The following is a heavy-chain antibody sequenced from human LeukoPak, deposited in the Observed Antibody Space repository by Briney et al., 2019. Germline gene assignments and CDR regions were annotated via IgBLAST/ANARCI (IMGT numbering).Heavy chain of an antibody. D-gene: IGHD3-10*01. CDR2: IYYSGST. Sequence: NPSETLSLTCTVSGGSISSYYWSWIRQPPGKGLEWIGYIYYSGSTNYNPSLKSRVTISVDTSKNQFSLKLSSVTAADTAVYYCARHDRWSGISSFRGYAFDIWGQGTMVTVSS. V-gene: IGHV4-59*08. J-gene: IGHJ3*02. CDR1: GGSISSYY. CDR3: ARHDRWSGISSFRGYAFDI.